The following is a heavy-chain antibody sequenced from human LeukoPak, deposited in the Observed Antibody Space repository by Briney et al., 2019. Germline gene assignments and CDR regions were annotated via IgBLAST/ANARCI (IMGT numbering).Heavy chain of an antibody. CDR3: ASHSFCGGDCYHDY. D-gene: IGHD2-21*02. J-gene: IGHJ4*02. CDR1: GGTFSSYA. CDR2: INTNTGNP. V-gene: IGHV7-4-1*02. Sequence: ASVKVSCKASGGTFSSYAISWVRQAPGQGLEWMGWINTNTGNPTYAQGFTGRFVFSLDTSVSTAYLQISSLKAEDTAVYYCASHSFCGGDCYHDYWGQGTLVTVSS.